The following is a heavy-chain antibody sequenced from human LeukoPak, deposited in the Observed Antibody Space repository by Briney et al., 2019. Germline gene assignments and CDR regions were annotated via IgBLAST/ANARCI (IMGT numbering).Heavy chain of an antibody. CDR3: ASRKLGNDY. D-gene: IGHD7-27*01. CDR1: GGSISSSSYY. CDR2: IYHTGST. Sequence: SETLSLTCTVSGGSISSSSYYWGWIRQPPGKGLEWIGYIYHTGSTSYSPSLKSRVTISADTSQNQFSLKLSSVTAADTAVYYCASRKLGNDYWGQGTLITVSS. J-gene: IGHJ4*02. V-gene: IGHV4-61*05.